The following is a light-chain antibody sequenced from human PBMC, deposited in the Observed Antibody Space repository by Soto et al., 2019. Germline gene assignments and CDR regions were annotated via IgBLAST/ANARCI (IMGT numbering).Light chain of an antibody. CDR3: QQYGSSPPWT. CDR2: GAS. Sequence: EMVLTQSPGTLSLSPGERATRSCRASQSVSSSYLAWYQQKPGQAPRLLIYGASSRATGIPDRFSGSGSGTDFTLTISRLEPEDFAVYYCQQYGSSPPWTFGQGTKVEIK. V-gene: IGKV3-20*01. J-gene: IGKJ1*01. CDR1: QSVSSSY.